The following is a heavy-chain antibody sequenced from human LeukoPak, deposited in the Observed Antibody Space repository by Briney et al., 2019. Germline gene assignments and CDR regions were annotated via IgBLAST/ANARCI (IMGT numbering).Heavy chain of an antibody. Sequence: GGSLRLSCAASGFTFSSYAMSWVRQAPGKGLEWVSAISGSGGSTYYADSVKGRFTISRDNSKNTLYLQMNSLRAEDTAVYYCASRRGYSYGRNYFDYWGQGTLVTVSS. CDR2: ISGSGGST. D-gene: IGHD5-18*01. CDR3: ASRRGYSYGRNYFDY. V-gene: IGHV3-23*01. CDR1: GFTFSSYA. J-gene: IGHJ4*02.